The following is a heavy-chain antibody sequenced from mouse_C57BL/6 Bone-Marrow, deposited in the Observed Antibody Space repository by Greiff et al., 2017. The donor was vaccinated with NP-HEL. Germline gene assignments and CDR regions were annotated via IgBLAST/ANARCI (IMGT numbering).Heavy chain of an antibody. CDR2: IDPNSGGT. CDR1: GYTFTSYW. CDR3: AATSDSGVFVGYRGKIHYCDYYAMDY. Sequence: QVQLQQPGAELVKPGASVKLSCKASGYTFTSYWMHWVKQRPGRGLEWIGRIDPNSGGTKYNEKFKSKATLTVAKPSSTAYMQLSSLTSEDSAVYYCAATSDSGVFVGYRGKIHYCDYYAMDYWGQGTSVTVSS. J-gene: IGHJ4*01. D-gene: IGHD1-1*02. V-gene: IGHV1-72*01.